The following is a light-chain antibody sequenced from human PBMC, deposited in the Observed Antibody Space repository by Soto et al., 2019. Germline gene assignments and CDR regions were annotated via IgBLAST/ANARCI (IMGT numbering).Light chain of an antibody. CDR2: SAS. Sequence: EIVLTQSPATLSVSPGERATLSCRASQSVSSDLAWYHQKPGQAPRLLIYSASTRATGIPARFSGSGSGTEFTLTINCLQSEDFAVYYCQQYNNWPRTFGQGTKVDIK. V-gene: IGKV3-15*01. CDR3: QQYNNWPRT. CDR1: QSVSSD. J-gene: IGKJ1*01.